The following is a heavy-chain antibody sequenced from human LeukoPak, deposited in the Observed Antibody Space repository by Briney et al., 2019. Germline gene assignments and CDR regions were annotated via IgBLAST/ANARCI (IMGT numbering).Heavy chain of an antibody. CDR3: AKDVAVAGNERDAFDI. V-gene: IGHV3-7*03. Sequence: PGGSLRLSCAASGFTFSSYWMSWFRQAPGKGLEWVANIKQDEREKNYVDSVKGRFTIYRDNSKNTLYPQMNSLRAEDAAVYYCAKDVAVAGNERDAFDIWGQGTMVTVSS. D-gene: IGHD6-19*01. CDR2: IKQDEREK. CDR1: GFTFSSYW. J-gene: IGHJ3*02.